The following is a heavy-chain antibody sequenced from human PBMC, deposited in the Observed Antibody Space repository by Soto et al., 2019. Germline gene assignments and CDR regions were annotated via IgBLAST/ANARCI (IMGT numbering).Heavy chain of an antibody. D-gene: IGHD6-13*01. V-gene: IGHV4-34*01. J-gene: IGHJ5*02. CDR3: ARGSRYSSSWGTVWYLDP. Sequence: PSEPLSLTCAVYGGSFSGYDWSWIRQPPGKGLEWIGEINHSGSTNYNPSLKSRVTISVDTSKNQFSLKLSSVTAADTAVYYCARGSRYSSSWGTVWYLDPWGKGTLDTGSS. CDR1: GGSFSGYD. CDR2: INHSGST.